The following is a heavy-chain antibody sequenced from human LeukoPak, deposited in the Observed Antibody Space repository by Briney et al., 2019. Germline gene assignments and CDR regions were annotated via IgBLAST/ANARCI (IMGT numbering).Heavy chain of an antibody. Sequence: ASVKVSCKASGYTFTGYYMHWVRQAPGQGLEWMGRINPNSGGTNYAQKFQGRVTMTWDTSISTAYMELSRLRSDDTAVYYCAKSRYSGNQRSAFDIWGQGTMVTVSS. D-gene: IGHD1-26*01. CDR1: GYTFTGYY. CDR2: INPNSGGT. V-gene: IGHV1-2*06. J-gene: IGHJ3*02. CDR3: AKSRYSGNQRSAFDI.